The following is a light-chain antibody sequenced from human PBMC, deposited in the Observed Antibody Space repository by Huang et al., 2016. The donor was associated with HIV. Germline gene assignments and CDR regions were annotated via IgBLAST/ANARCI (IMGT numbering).Light chain of an antibody. CDR1: QSVSSN. CDR2: GAS. CDR3: QQYNNWPPVT. Sequence: EVVMTQSPATLSVSPGERATLSCRASQSVSSNLAWYQQKPGQAPRLLSYGASTRATGIPARFSGSGSGTEFTLTISSLQSEDFAVYYCQQYNNWPPVTFGQGTKLEIK. J-gene: IGKJ2*01. V-gene: IGKV3D-15*01.